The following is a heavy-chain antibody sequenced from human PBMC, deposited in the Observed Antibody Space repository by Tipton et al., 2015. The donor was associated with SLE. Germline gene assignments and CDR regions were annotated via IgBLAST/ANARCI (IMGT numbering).Heavy chain of an antibody. CDR2: IYGSGSS. CDR1: GYSISSGYY. Sequence: TLSLTCAVSGYSISSGYYWGWIRQPPGKGLEWIGSIYGSGSSYYNPSLKSRVTISVDTSKNQFSLKLSSVSAADTAVYYCASAPWNCTGGVCVKDYYYAMDVWGQGTTVTVSS. D-gene: IGHD2-8*02. J-gene: IGHJ6*02. V-gene: IGHV4-38-2*01. CDR3: ASAPWNCTGGVCVKDYYYAMDV.